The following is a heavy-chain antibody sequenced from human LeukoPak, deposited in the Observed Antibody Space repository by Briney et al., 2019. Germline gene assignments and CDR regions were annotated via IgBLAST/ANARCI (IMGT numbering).Heavy chain of an antibody. CDR2: IYHSGTT. CDR3: ARHDVVPVIRRGFDF. V-gene: IGHV4-38-2*01. D-gene: IGHD2-21*02. CDR1: GYSLSSGYY. Sequence: PSETLSLTCAVSGYSLSSGYYWGWIRQSPEKGLEWIGSIYHSGTTYYNPSLKSRVTISIDTSKNQFSLNLNSVTAADTAVYYCARHDVVPVIRRGFDFWGQGILVTVSS. J-gene: IGHJ4*02.